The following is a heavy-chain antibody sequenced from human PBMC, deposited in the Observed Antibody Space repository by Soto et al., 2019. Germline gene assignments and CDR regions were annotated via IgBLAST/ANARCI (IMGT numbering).Heavy chain of an antibody. D-gene: IGHD2-2*01. Sequence: QPGGSLRLSCAASGFTFSSYAMSWVRQAPGKGLEWVSAISGSGGSTYYADSVKGRFTISRDNSKNTLYLQMNGLRAEDTAVYYCAKSHDIVVVPAAFNWFDPRGQGTLVTASS. J-gene: IGHJ5*02. CDR2: ISGSGGST. CDR3: AKSHDIVVVPAAFNWFDP. CDR1: GFTFSSYA. V-gene: IGHV3-23*01.